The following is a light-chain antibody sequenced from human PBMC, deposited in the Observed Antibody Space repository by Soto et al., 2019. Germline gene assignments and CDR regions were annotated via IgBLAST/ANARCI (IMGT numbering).Light chain of an antibody. J-gene: IGLJ3*02. V-gene: IGLV4-69*01. Sequence: QSVLTQSPSASASLGASVTVTCTLSSGHSSNAVAWHQQQPEKGPRYLMRLNSDGSHSKGDGIPDRFTGSSSGADRYLTISSLQSEDEADYYCQTWGTGIVVFGGGTKLTVL. CDR1: SGHSSNA. CDR3: QTWGTGIVV. CDR2: LNSDGSH.